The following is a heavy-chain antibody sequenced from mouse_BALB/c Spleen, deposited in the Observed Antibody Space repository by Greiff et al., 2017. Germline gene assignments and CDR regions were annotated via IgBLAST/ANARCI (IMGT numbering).Heavy chain of an antibody. CDR2: IDPENGNT. Sequence: VQLKESGAELVRPGALVKLSCKASGFNIKDYYMHWVKQRPEQGLEWIGWIDPENGNTKYDPKFQGKATITADTSSNTAYLQLSSLTSEDTAVYYCARRGSYYGNYYFDYWGQGTTLTVSS. CDR3: ARRGSYYGNYYFDY. J-gene: IGHJ2*01. CDR1: GFNIKDYY. D-gene: IGHD2-10*01. V-gene: IGHV14-1*02.